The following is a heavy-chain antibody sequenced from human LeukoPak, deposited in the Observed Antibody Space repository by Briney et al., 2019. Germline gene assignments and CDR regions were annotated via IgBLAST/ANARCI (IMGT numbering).Heavy chain of an antibody. V-gene: IGHV3-30*09. CDR2: ISYDGSNK. D-gene: IGHD2-15*01. CDR3: AKATSSGGSYPFDY. CDR1: GFTFSSYA. J-gene: IGHJ4*02. Sequence: GGSLRLSCAASGFTFSSYAMHWVRQAPGKGLEWVAVISYDGSNKYYADSVKGRFAISGDNSKNTLYLEMNSLRVEDTAFYYCAKATSSGGSYPFDYWGQGTLVTVSS.